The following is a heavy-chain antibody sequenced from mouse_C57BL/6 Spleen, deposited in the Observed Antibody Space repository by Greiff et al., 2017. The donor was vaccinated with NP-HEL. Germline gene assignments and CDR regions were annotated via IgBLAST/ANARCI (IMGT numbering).Heavy chain of an antibody. D-gene: IGHD3-2*02. J-gene: IGHJ2*01. Sequence: EVKVEESGGGLVKPGGSLKLSCAASGFTFSSYAMSWVRQTPEKRLEWVATISDGGSYTYYPDNVKGRFTISRDNAKNNLYLQMSHLKSEDTAMYYCARDQDFDYWGQGTTLTVSS. CDR3: ARDQDFDY. CDR2: ISDGGSYT. V-gene: IGHV5-4*01. CDR1: GFTFSSYA.